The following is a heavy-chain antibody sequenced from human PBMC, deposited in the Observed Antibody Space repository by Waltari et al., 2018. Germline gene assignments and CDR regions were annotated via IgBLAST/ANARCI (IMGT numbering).Heavy chain of an antibody. CDR3: ARHFLEWYAFDI. D-gene: IGHD3-3*01. Sequence: QVQLQESGPGLVKPSETLSLTCAVSGYSISSGYYWGWIRQPPGKGLEWIGSIYHSGSTYYNPSLKSRVTISVDTSKNQFSLKLSSVTAADTAVYYCARHFLEWYAFDIWGQGTMVTVSS. CDR1: GYSISSGYY. V-gene: IGHV4-38-2*01. J-gene: IGHJ3*02. CDR2: IYHSGST.